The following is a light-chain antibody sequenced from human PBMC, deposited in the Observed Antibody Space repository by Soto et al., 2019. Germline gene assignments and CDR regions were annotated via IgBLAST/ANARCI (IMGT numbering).Light chain of an antibody. CDR1: QNIRRY. CDR2: AAS. Sequence: DIQMTQSPSSLSASVGDRVPITCRTNQNIRRYFNWYQQKPGKAPKLMVSAASSLQSGVPSRYSGSGCGTDLTLTTSSLQPEDYATYDCQRSNNTPLPFGGGNKVDIK. V-gene: IGKV1-39*01. CDR3: QRSNNTPLP. J-gene: IGKJ4*01.